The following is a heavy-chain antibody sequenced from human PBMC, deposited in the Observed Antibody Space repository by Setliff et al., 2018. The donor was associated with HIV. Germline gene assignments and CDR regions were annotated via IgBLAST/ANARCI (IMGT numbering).Heavy chain of an antibody. J-gene: IGHJ4*02. CDR1: GDSTSSNNYY. V-gene: IGHV4-39*07. CDR3: ARGVPLLPPHY. D-gene: IGHD2-21*02. CDR2: IFYSETVYYGGRT. Sequence: SETLSLTCTVSGDSTSSNNYYWGWIRQPPGKGPEWIGSIFYSETVYYGGRTYYSPSLKSRVTISVDTSKNQFSLSLTSVTAADTAVYYCARGVPLLPPHYWGQGTLVTVSS.